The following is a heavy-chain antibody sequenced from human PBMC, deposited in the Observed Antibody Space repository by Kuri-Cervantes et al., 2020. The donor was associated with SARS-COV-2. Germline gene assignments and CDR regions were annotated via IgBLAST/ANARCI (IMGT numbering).Heavy chain of an antibody. J-gene: IGHJ6*03. CDR3: GSTIAVAGVGVYYHLDV. D-gene: IGHD6-19*01. CDR1: GYTLTELS. CDR2: IIPMFDSL. V-gene: IGHV1-69*05. Sequence: SVKVSCKVSGYTLTELSMHWVRQAPGKGLEWMGGIIPMFDSLNYAQKFQGRVTLTTDESTSTAYMELSSLTSEDTAVYYCGSTIAVAGVGVYYHLDVWGKGTTVTVSS.